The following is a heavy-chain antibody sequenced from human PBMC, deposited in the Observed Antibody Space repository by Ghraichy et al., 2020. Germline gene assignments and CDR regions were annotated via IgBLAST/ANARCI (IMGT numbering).Heavy chain of an antibody. CDR1: GGSISSYY. CDR2: IYYSGST. CDR3: ARGGRVYDILTGYFIGIHLDY. V-gene: IGHV4-59*01. D-gene: IGHD3-9*01. Sequence: SETLSLTCTVSGGSISSYYWSWIRQPPGKGLEWIGYIYYSGSTNYNPSLKSRVTISVDTSKNQFSLKLSSVTAADTAVYYCARGGRVYDILTGYFIGIHLDYWAREPWSPSPQ. J-gene: IGHJ4*02.